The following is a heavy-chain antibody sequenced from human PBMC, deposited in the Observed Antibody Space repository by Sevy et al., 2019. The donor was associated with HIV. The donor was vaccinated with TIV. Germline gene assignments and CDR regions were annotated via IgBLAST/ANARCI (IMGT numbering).Heavy chain of an antibody. J-gene: IGHJ5*02. CDR3: ASQNEMVEMATITRNWFDP. V-gene: IGHV4-34*01. CDR2: INHSGST. Sequence: SETLSLTCAVYGGSFSGYYWSWIRQPPGKGLEWIGEINHSGSTNYNPSLKSRVTISVDTYKNQLSLKLSSVTAADTAVYYCASQNEMVEMATITRNWFDPWGQGTLVTVSS. D-gene: IGHD5-12*01. CDR1: GGSFSGYY.